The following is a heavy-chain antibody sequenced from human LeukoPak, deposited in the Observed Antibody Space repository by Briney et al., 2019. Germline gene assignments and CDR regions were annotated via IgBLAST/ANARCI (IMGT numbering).Heavy chain of an antibody. CDR1: GGSISSSSYY. CDR3: ARHSGVDYGDYGGDGNYFDY. D-gene: IGHD4-17*01. CDR2: IYYSGST. Sequence: SETLSLTCTVSGGSISSSSYYWGWIRQLPGKGLEWIGSIYYSGSTYYNPSLKSRVTISVDTSKNQFSLKLSSVTAADTAVHYCARHSGVDYGDYGGDGNYFDYWDQGTLVTVSS. J-gene: IGHJ4*02. V-gene: IGHV4-39*01.